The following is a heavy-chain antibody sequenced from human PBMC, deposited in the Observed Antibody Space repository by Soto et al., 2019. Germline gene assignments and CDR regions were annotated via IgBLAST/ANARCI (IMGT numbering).Heavy chain of an antibody. CDR3: ARDSGPEPLGGILTGYSPYNWFDP. J-gene: IGHJ5*02. D-gene: IGHD3-9*01. CDR1: GYSFTSYG. V-gene: IGHV1-18*01. CDR2: ISAYNGNT. Sequence: ASVNVSCKASGYSFTSYGISWVRQAPGQGREWMGWISAYNGNTNYAQKLQGRVTMTTDTSTSTAYMELRSLRSDDTAVYYCARDSGPEPLGGILTGYSPYNWFDPWGQGTLVTVSS.